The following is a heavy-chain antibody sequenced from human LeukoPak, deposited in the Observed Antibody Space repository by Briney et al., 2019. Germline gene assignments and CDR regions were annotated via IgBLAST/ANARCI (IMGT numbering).Heavy chain of an antibody. V-gene: IGHV3-30-3*01. CDR1: GFTFSSYA. J-gene: IGHJ4*02. Sequence: SGGSLRLSCAASGFTFSSYAMHWVRQAPGKGLEWVAVISYDGSNKYYADSVKGRFTISRDNSKNTLYLQMNSLRAEDTAVYYCARDQAGLSSLQLWETIDYWGQGTLVTVSS. D-gene: IGHD5-18*01. CDR2: ISYDGSNK. CDR3: ARDQAGLSSLQLWETIDY.